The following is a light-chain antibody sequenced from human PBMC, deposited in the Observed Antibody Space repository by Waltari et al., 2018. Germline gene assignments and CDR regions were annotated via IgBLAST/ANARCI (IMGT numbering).Light chain of an antibody. J-gene: IGKJ2*01. Sequence: AIQMTQSPSSLSASVGDRVTRLCRASQGIRNDLGWYQQKPGKAPKLLIYAASSLQSGVPPRFSGSGSGTDFTLTISSLQPEDFATYYCLQDYNYPYTFGQGTKLEIK. CDR3: LQDYNYPYT. CDR1: QGIRND. CDR2: AAS. V-gene: IGKV1-6*01.